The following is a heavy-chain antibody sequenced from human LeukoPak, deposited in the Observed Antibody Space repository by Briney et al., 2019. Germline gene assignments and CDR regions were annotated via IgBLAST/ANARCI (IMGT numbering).Heavy chain of an antibody. CDR2: LNPISGGT. D-gene: IGHD2-2*01. CDR3: ARGMGFSSSRPEDY. V-gene: IGHV1-2*02. J-gene: IGHJ4*02. CDR1: GYTFSDYY. Sequence: ASVKVSCKASGYTFSDYYIHWVRQAPGQGLEWMGWLNPISGGTYYAQKFQGRVTMTRDTSITTAYMELSRLISDDTAVYYCARGMGFSSSRPEDYWGQGALVIVSS.